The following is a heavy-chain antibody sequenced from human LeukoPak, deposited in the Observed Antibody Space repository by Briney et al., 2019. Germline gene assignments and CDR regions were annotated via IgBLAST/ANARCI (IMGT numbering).Heavy chain of an antibody. CDR1: GFTFSSYS. Sequence: GGSLRLSCAASGFTFSSYSMNWVRQAPGKGLEWVSSISSSSSYIYYADSVKGRFTISRDNSKNTLYLQMNSLRAEDTAVYYCAKDQSGWYQSSHYFDYWGQGTLVTVSS. J-gene: IGHJ4*02. V-gene: IGHV3-21*04. D-gene: IGHD6-19*01. CDR3: AKDQSGWYQSSHYFDY. CDR2: ISSSSSYI.